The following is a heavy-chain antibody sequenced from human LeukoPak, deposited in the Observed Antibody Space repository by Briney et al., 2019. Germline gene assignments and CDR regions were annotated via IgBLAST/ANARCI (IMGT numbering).Heavy chain of an antibody. J-gene: IGHJ4*02. CDR1: GFTFSSYE. Sequence: GGSLRLSCAASGFTFSSYEMNWVRQAPGKGLEWVAVISYDGSNKYYADSVKGRFTISRDNSKNTLYLQMNSLRAEDTAVYYCEGSHYWGQGTLVTVSS. V-gene: IGHV3-30*03. CDR3: EGSHY. CDR2: ISYDGSNK.